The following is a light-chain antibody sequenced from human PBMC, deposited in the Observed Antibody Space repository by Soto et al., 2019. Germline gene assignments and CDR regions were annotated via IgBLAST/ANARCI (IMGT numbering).Light chain of an antibody. CDR2: SNN. J-gene: IGLJ3*02. CDR3: AAWDDSLSGPV. Sequence: QSVLTQPPSASGTPGQRVTISCSGSSSNIGSNTVNWYQQLPGTAPKLLINSNNQRPSGVPDRFSGSKSGTSASLAISGLQSEDEADYDCAAWDDSLSGPVFGGGPKRTVL. CDR1: SSNIGSNT. V-gene: IGLV1-44*01.